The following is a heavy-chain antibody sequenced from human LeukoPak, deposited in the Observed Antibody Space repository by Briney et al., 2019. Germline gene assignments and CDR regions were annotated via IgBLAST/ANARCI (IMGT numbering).Heavy chain of an antibody. J-gene: IGHJ4*02. V-gene: IGHV3-21*01. CDR1: GFTFSSYS. CDR3: ARDLNAEAYCGGDCSY. CDR2: ISSSSSYI. D-gene: IGHD2-21*01. Sequence: KTGGSLRLSCAASGFTFSSYSMNWVRQAPGKGLEWVSSISSSSSYIYYADSVKGRFTISRDNAKNSLYLQMNSLRAEDTAVYYCARDLNAEAYCGGDCSYWGQGTLVTVSS.